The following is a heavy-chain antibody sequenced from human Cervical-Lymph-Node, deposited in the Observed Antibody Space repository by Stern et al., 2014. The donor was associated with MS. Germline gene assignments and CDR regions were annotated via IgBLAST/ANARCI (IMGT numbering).Heavy chain of an antibody. V-gene: IGHV4-31*11. CDR1: GGSISSGGYY. Sequence: QLQLQESGPGLVKPSQTLSLTCAVSGGSISSGGYYWSWIRQHPGKGLEWIGYIYNSGSTYYNPSLKSRLTISADTSKNQFSLRLNSVTAADTAVYYCARGPTRYYFDYWGQGTLVTVSS. J-gene: IGHJ4*02. CDR3: ARGPTRYYFDY. CDR2: IYNSGST.